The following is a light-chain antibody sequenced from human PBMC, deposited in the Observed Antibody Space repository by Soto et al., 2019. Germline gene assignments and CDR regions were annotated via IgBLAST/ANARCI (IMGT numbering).Light chain of an antibody. CDR2: KAS. Sequence: IQITQSASTLSASVGDRVTITCRASQSISSWLAWFQQKPGKAPKLLMYKASSLESGVPSRFSGRGSGTEFTLTISSLQPDDFATYYCQQYNTYPWMFGQGTKVDIK. CDR1: QSISSW. J-gene: IGKJ1*01. V-gene: IGKV1-5*03. CDR3: QQYNTYPWM.